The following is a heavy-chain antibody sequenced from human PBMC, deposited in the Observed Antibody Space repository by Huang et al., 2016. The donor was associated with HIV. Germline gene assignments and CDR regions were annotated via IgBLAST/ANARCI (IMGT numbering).Heavy chain of an antibody. J-gene: IGHJ4*02. CDR1: GFTFRDHP. Sequence: QVQLVESGGGVVQPGRSLRLSCAVSGFTFRDHPMHWVRQAPGKGVEWVAVISFDVRNKFYADFVRGRFTISRDNSKNILYLQLNSLTPADTSIYYCARDTTTVAGLDFWGQGALVTVSS. CDR2: ISFDVRNK. D-gene: IGHD6-19*01. V-gene: IGHV3-30*14. CDR3: ARDTTTVAGLDF.